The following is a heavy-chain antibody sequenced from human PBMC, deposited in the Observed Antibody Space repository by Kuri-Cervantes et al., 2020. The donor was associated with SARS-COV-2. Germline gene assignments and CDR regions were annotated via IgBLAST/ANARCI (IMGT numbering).Heavy chain of an antibody. CDR2: ISSSSSYI. D-gene: IGHD3/OR15-3a*01. J-gene: IGHJ4*02. Sequence: GESLKISCAASGFTFSSYSMNWVRQAPGKGLEWVSSISSSSSYIYYADSVKGRFTISRDNAKNSLYLQMNSLRAEDTAVYYCARGYADFPTPNDYWGQGTLVTVSS. V-gene: IGHV3-21*01. CDR1: GFTFSSYS. CDR3: ARGYADFPTPNDY.